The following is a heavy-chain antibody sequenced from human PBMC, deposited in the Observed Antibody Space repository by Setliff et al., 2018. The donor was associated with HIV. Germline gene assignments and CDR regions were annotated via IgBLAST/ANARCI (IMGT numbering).Heavy chain of an antibody. V-gene: IGHV3-53*01. CDR1: GFTVSSNY. Sequence: GESLTISCAASGFTVSSNYMSWVRQAPGKGLEWVSVIYSGGSTYYADSVKGRFTISRDNSKNTLYLQMNSLRAEDTAVYYCARFYDFWSGYRDYWGQGTLVTVSS. D-gene: IGHD3-3*01. CDR3: ARFYDFWSGYRDY. CDR2: IYSGGST. J-gene: IGHJ4*02.